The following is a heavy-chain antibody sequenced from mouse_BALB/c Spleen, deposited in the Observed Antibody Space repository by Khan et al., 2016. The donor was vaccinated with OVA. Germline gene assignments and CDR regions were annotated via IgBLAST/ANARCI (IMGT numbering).Heavy chain of an antibody. V-gene: IGHV5-17*02. CDR2: ISGDSSTV. J-gene: IGHJ2*01. CDR1: GFTFSTYG. D-gene: IGHD1-1*01. Sequence: EVQLQESGGGLVQPGGSRKLSCAASGFTFSTYGMHWVRQAPEKGLEWVAYISGDSSTVYYADTVKGRFTIFRDHPTNTLFLQMTSLMSDATASYYCSTSYFYGYYFDYWGPGTTLTVSS. CDR3: STSYFYGYYFDY.